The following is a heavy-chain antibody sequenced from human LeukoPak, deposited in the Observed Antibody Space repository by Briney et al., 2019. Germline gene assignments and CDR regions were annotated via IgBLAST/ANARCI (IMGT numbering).Heavy chain of an antibody. CDR1: GFTFSSYW. Sequence: GGSLRLSCAASGFTFSSYWMSWVRQAPGKGLEWVANINRDGSEKYYVDSVRGQFTISRDNAKNSLYLQMNSLRAEDTSVYYCARVLVGGTNWFDPWGQGTLVTVSS. CDR3: ARVLVGGTNWFDP. CDR2: INRDGSEK. D-gene: IGHD1-26*01. V-gene: IGHV3-7*02. J-gene: IGHJ5*02.